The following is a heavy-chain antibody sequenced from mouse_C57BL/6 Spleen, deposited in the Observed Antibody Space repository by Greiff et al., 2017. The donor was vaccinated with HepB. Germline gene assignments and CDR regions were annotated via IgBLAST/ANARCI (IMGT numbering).Heavy chain of an antibody. CDR1: GYTFTDYE. J-gene: IGHJ2*01. CDR3: TRQRNYFDY. CDR2: IDPETGGT. Sequence: LVESGAELVRPGASVTLSCKASGYTFTDYEMHWVKQTPVHGLEWIGAIDPETGGTAYNQKFKGKAILTADKSSSTAYMELRSLTSEDSAVYYCTRQRNYFDYWGQGTTLTVSS. V-gene: IGHV1-15*01.